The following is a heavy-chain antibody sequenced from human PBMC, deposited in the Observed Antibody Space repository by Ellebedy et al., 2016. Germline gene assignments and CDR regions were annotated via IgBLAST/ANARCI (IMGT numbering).Heavy chain of an antibody. J-gene: IGHJ4*02. CDR1: GFTFSSYA. CDR2: ISPSSITI. V-gene: IGHV3-48*04. D-gene: IGHD1-1*01. Sequence: GGSLRLXCAASGFTFSSYAMHWVHQAPGKGLEWVTYISPSSITISYTDSVKGRFTISRDNAKNSLYLQLNSLRAEDTAVYFCARGTGHFDYWGQGTLVTVSS. CDR3: ARGTGHFDY.